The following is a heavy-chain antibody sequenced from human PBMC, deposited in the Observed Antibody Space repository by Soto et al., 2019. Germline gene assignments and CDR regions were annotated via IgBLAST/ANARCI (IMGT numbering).Heavy chain of an antibody. CDR3: ARSIAARLNWFDP. J-gene: IGHJ5*02. CDR2: ISSSSTI. CDR1: GFTFSTYS. Sequence: GGSLRLSCAASGFTFSTYSMNWVRQAPGKGLEWVSSISSSSTIYYADSVKGRFTISRDNVQNSLYLQMHSLRAEDTAVYYCARSIAARLNWFDPWGQGTLVTVSS. V-gene: IGHV3-48*01. D-gene: IGHD6-6*01.